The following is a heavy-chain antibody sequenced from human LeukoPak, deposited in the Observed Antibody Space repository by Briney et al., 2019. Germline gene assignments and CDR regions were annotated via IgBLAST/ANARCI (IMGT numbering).Heavy chain of an antibody. D-gene: IGHD1-26*01. Sequence: SETLSLTCTVSGGSINSRPYSWGWIRQPPGKGLEWLGSFYYSGSTYYKPSLKSRVTISVDTSKNQFSLRLNSVTAADTAMYYCAKSGGYGLIDYWGQGTLVTVSS. CDR3: AKSGGYGLIDY. CDR2: FYYSGST. J-gene: IGHJ4*02. CDR1: GGSINSRPYS. V-gene: IGHV4-39*01.